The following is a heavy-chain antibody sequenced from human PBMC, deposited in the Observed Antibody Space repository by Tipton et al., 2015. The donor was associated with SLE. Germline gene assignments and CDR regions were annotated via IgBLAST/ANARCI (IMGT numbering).Heavy chain of an antibody. CDR2: VYYTGNT. J-gene: IGHJ4*01. CDR3: AAHCAGGRCYPF. CDR1: GDSISSSSYY. V-gene: IGHV4-39*07. D-gene: IGHD2-15*01. Sequence: TLSLTCIVSGDSISSSSYYWGWIRQPPGKGLEWVGTVYYTGNTFYNPSLKSRVTISLDTSRNQFSLRLNSVTAADTAVYYCAAHCAGGRCYPFWGHGTRVTVSS.